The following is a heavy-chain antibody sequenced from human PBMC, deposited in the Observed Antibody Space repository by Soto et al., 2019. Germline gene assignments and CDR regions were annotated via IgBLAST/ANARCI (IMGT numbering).Heavy chain of an antibody. CDR2: IFYSGDT. J-gene: IGHJ1*01. Sequence: VQLQGSGPGLVKPSQTLSLTCTVSGASVNTGDYYWSYIRQSPGKGLEWLGYIFYSGDTYYNPSLKSRATISLNTSRNQISLTLTSVTDADTAVYFCVGTGTTDDFWGQGTLVTGSS. V-gene: IGHV4-30-4*01. D-gene: IGHD1-7*01. CDR1: GASVNTGDYY. CDR3: VGTGTTDDF.